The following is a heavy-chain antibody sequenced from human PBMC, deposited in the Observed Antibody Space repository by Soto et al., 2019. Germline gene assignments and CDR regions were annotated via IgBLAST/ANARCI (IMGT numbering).Heavy chain of an antibody. CDR3: VQSRCGGDCLQSYSSHSYYGLDV. J-gene: IGHJ6*02. Sequence: QITLKESGPTLVKPTQTLTLTCTFSGFSLSTTGVGVGWIRQPPGKALEWLALIYWDDDKRYNPSLKSRLTITKDNSKNQVVLTMTNMDPVDTATYYCVQSRCGGDCLQSYSSHSYYGLDVWGQGTTVTVSS. CDR1: GFSLSTTGVG. V-gene: IGHV2-5*02. D-gene: IGHD2-21*01. CDR2: IYWDDDK.